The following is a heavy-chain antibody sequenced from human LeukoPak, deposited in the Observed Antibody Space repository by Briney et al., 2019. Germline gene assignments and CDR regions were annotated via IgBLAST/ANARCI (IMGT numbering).Heavy chain of an antibody. CDR3: ARDSALTNWGSGWYFDL. D-gene: IGHD7-27*01. CDR2: MNWNGGST. V-gene: IGHV3-20*04. J-gene: IGHJ2*01. CDR1: GFIFEDFG. Sequence: GGSLRLSCAASGFIFEDFGMNWVRQAPGKGLEWVSGMNWNGGSTNYADSVKGRFTMSRDNAKNTLYLEMDGLRAEDTAFYYCARDSALTNWGSGWYFDLWGRGTPVTVSS.